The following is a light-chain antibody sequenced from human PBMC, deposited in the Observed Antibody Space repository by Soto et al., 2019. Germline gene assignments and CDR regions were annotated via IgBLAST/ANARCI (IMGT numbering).Light chain of an antibody. J-gene: IGKJ1*01. CDR2: GAS. CDR3: QQYGGPVPWA. V-gene: IGKV3-20*01. Sequence: EIVLTQSPATLSLSPGERATLSCRASQSISSNLAWYQQKPGQAPRLLIYGASTRATGIPARFSGSGSGTDFTLTITRLEPEDFAVYYCQQYGGPVPWAFGQGTKVDIK. CDR1: QSISSN.